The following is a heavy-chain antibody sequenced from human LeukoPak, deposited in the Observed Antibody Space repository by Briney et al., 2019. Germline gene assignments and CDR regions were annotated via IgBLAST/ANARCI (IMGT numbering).Heavy chain of an antibody. CDR2: FDYGNGET. V-gene: IGHV1-24*01. D-gene: IGHD2-15*01. CDR1: GYTLTELS. Sequence: ASVKVSCKVFGYTLTELSMHWVRQAPGKGLEWMGGFDYGNGETVYLGKLQGRVTRTEDKSTDTAYMELSSLRAEDTAVYYCATVPVGYCSGGTCYSGLDYWGQGTLVTVSS. CDR3: ATVPVGYCSGGTCYSGLDY. J-gene: IGHJ4*02.